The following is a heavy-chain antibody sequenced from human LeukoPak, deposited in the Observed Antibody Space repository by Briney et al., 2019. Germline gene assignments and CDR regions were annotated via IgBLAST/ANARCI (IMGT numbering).Heavy chain of an antibody. CDR2: IYTSGRN. D-gene: IGHD5-24*01. CDR3: ARGPGMATKEAFYI. CDR1: GGSLSSDISY. Sequence: PSQTLSLTCTVSGGSLSSDISYGSWIRQPAGKGLEWIGRIYTSGRNNYHPSLKSRVTISVDTSNNQFSLKLSSVTAADTAVYYCARGPGMATKEAFYIWGQGTMVTVSS. V-gene: IGHV4-61*02. J-gene: IGHJ3*02.